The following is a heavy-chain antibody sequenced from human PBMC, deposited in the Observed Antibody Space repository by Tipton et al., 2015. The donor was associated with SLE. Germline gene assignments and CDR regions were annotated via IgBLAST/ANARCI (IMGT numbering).Heavy chain of an antibody. D-gene: IGHD6-13*01. CDR1: GGSISRYS. J-gene: IGHJ4*02. V-gene: IGHV4-59*01. Sequence: TLSLTCTVSGGSISRYSWSWIRQPPGKGLEWIGYIYYSGSTNYNPSLKSRVTISVDTSKNQFSLNLSSVTAADTAVYYCARNGYSSSWFYFDSWGQGTLVTVSS. CDR2: IYYSGST. CDR3: ARNGYSSSWFYFDS.